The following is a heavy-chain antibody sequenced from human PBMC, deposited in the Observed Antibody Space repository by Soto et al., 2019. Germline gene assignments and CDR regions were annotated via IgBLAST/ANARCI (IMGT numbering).Heavy chain of an antibody. CDR3: AAPPRY. D-gene: IGHD6-6*01. Sequence: SETLSLTCSVSGASISICTDYWGWIRQPPGKGLEWIGNIHYSGSTYYNPSLKSRVNISVDTSKNQFSLKLTSVTAADTAVYYCAAPPRYWGQGTLVTVSS. V-gene: IGHV4-39*07. CDR1: GASISICTDY. CDR2: IHYSGST. J-gene: IGHJ4*02.